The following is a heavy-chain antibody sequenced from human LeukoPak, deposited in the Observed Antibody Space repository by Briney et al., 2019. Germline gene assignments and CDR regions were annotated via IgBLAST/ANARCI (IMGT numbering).Heavy chain of an antibody. CDR3: ARDGYNSRHYDY. V-gene: IGHV4-34*01. D-gene: IGHD5-24*01. J-gene: IGHJ4*02. CDR1: GGSFSNYY. Sequence: SETLSLTCAVYGGSFSNYYWSWIRQSPGKGLEWIGEITHSGSTNYNPSLKSRVTISVDTSKNQFSLKLSSVTAADTAVYYCARDGYNSRHYDYWGQGTLVTVSS. CDR2: ITHSGST.